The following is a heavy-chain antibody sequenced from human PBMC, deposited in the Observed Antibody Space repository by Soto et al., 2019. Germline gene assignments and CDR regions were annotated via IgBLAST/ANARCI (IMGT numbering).Heavy chain of an antibody. CDR3: ARVAFSYFGMDV. CDR1: GGAISSYY. V-gene: IGHV4-4*07. J-gene: IGHJ6*02. D-gene: IGHD3-3*02. Sequence: SETLSLTCSVPGGAISSYYWSWVRQPAGKGLEWIGRVFSSGSTNYNASLKSRVTMSIDTSKNEVSLTLRSVTAADTGVYYCARVAFSYFGMDVWGPGTTVTVSS. CDR2: VFSSGST.